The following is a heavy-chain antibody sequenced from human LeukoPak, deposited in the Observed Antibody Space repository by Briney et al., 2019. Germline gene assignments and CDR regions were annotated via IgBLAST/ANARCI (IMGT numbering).Heavy chain of an antibody. D-gene: IGHD3-16*01. CDR3: ATSPRQGGFDY. Sequence: ASVKVSCKASGGTFSSYAISWVRQAPGQGLEWMGWISAYNGNTNYAQKLQGRVTMTTDTSTSTAYMELRSLRSDDTAVYYCATSPRQGGFDYWGQGTLVTVSS. CDR1: GGTFSSYA. V-gene: IGHV1-18*01. CDR2: ISAYNGNT. J-gene: IGHJ4*02.